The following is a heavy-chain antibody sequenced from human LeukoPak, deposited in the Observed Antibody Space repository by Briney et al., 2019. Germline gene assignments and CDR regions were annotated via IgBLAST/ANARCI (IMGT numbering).Heavy chain of an antibody. CDR3: ARVSLYYDILTGYHNWFDP. CDR1: GCSISSYY. J-gene: IGHJ5*02. V-gene: IGHV4-59*01. D-gene: IGHD3-9*01. CDR2: IYYSGST. Sequence: SETLSLTCTVSGCSISSYYWSWIRQPPGKGLEWIGYIYYSGSTNYNPSLKSRVTISVDTSKNQFSLKLSSVTAADTAVYYCARVSLYYDILTGYHNWFDPWGQGTLVTVPS.